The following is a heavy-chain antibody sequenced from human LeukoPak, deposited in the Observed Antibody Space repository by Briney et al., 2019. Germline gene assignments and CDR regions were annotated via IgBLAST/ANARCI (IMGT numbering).Heavy chain of an antibody. J-gene: IGHJ4*02. D-gene: IGHD3-9*01. Sequence: ASVKVSCKASGYTFTGYYMHWVRQAPGQGLEWMGWINPNSGGTNYVQKFQGRVTMTRDTSISTAYMELSRLRSDDTAVYYCARVSDYDILTGYRPYYFDYWGQGTLVTVSS. CDR2: INPNSGGT. CDR1: GYTFTGYY. V-gene: IGHV1-2*02. CDR3: ARVSDYDILTGYRPYYFDY.